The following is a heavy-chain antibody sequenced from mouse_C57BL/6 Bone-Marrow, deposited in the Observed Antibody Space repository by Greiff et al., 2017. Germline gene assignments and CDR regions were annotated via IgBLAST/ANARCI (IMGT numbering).Heavy chain of an antibody. CDR3: ARSGPLGRSFDY. CDR2: IYPTNGRT. Sequence: VQLQQPGAELVKPGASVKMSCKASGYTFTSYWITWVKQRPGQGLEWIGDIYPTNGRTNYNEKFKSEAILTVATSSNTAYMQLSSLTSEDSAVFYCARSGPLGRSFDYWGQGTTLTVSS. D-gene: IGHD4-1*01. CDR1: GYTFTSYW. V-gene: IGHV1-55*01. J-gene: IGHJ2*01.